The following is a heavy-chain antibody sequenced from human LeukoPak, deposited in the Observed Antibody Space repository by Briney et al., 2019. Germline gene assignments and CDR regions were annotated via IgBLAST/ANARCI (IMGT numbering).Heavy chain of an antibody. V-gene: IGHV1-2*02. CDR2: INPNSGGT. Sequence: ASVKVSCKASGYTFTGYYMHWVRQAPGQGLEWMGWINPNSGGTNYAQKFQGRVTMTRDTSISTAYMELSRLISDDTAVYYCARDSIRIAVAGRFLGYWGQGTLVTVSS. CDR3: ARDSIRIAVAGRFLGY. J-gene: IGHJ4*02. D-gene: IGHD6-19*01. CDR1: GYTFTGYY.